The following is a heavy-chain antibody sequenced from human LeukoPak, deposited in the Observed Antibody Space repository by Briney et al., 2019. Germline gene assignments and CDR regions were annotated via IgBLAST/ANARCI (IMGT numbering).Heavy chain of an antibody. CDR3: ATSIVGLTYDEHFQH. CDR2: IFNGGST. Sequence: PGGSLRLSCAASGFAVSSNHMNWVRQAPGKGLEWVSVIFNGGSTYYADSVKGRFTISRDNSKNTLYLQVNSLRAEDTAVYYCATSIVGLTYDEHFQHWGQGTLVTVSS. J-gene: IGHJ1*01. V-gene: IGHV3-53*01. CDR1: GFAVSSNH. D-gene: IGHD1-26*01.